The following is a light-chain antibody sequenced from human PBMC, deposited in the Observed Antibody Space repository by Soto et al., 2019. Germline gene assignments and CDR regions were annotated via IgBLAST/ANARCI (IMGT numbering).Light chain of an antibody. CDR2: AAS. CDR3: QKYDRVPVT. J-gene: IGKJ1*01. Sequence: DIQMTQSPSSLSASVGDRVTITCRASQGINVYLAWYQQKPGKVPKLLIYAASTLQSGVPSRFSGSGSGTDFTLTISSMQPEDGATYYCQKYDRVPVTFGQGTKVEIK. V-gene: IGKV1-27*01. CDR1: QGINVY.